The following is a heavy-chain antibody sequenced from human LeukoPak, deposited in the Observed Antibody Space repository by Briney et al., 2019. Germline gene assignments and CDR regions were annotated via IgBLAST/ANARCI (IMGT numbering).Heavy chain of an antibody. D-gene: IGHD2-8*01. CDR2: IGIAGDT. CDR3: ARARLSNGAGWYFDL. V-gene: IGHV3-13*04. CDR1: GFTFSSYD. Sequence: PGGSLRLSCAASGFTFSSYDMHWVRQVTGRGLEWVSAIGIAGDTYYLASVKGRFTISRENAKNSLYLQMNSLRAGDTAVYYCARARLSNGAGWYFDLWGRGTLVSVSS. J-gene: IGHJ2*01.